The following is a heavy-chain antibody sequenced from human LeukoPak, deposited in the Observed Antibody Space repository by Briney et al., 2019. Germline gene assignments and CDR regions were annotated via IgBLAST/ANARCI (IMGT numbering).Heavy chain of an antibody. Sequence: ASVKVSCKASGYTFTSYGISWVRQAPGQGLVWMGWISAYNGNTNYAQKLQGRVTMTTDTSTSTAYMELRSLRSDDTAVYYCAREKFDFWSGYYSDYYYYMDVWGKGTTVTVSS. CDR2: ISAYNGNT. D-gene: IGHD3-3*01. CDR3: AREKFDFWSGYYSDYYYYMDV. CDR1: GYTFTSYG. V-gene: IGHV1-18*01. J-gene: IGHJ6*03.